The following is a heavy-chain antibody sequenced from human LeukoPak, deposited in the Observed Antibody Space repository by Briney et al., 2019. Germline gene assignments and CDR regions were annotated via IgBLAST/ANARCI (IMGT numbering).Heavy chain of an antibody. V-gene: IGHV4-59*01. CDR3: ASGGYIYGYGFSFYY. Sequence: SETLSLTCTVSGGSISSYYWSWIRQPPGKGLEWIGYIYYSGSTNYNPSLKSRVTISVDTSKNQFSLKLSSVTAADTAVYYCASGGYIYGYGFSFYYWGQGTLVTVSS. CDR1: GGSISSYY. CDR2: IYYSGST. J-gene: IGHJ4*02. D-gene: IGHD5-18*01.